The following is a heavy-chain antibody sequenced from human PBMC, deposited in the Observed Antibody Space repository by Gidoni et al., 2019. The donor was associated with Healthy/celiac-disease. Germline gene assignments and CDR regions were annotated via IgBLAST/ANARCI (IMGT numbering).Heavy chain of an antibody. CDR2: ISSSSSYT. V-gene: IGHV3-11*06. J-gene: IGHJ4*02. Sequence: QVQLVESGGDLVKPGGSLRPSCAASGFTFSHYSLSWIRQAPGTGLEWVSYISSSSSYTNYADSVKGRFTISRDNAKNSLYLQMNSLRAEDTAVYYCARGFSEGLSDVVVPAALDLGYWGQGTLVTVSS. CDR3: ARGFSEGLSDVVVPAALDLGY. CDR1: GFTFSHYS. D-gene: IGHD2-2*01.